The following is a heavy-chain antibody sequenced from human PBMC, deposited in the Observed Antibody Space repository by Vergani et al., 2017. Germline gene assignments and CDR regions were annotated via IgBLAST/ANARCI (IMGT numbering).Heavy chain of an antibody. J-gene: IGHJ4*01. CDR1: GGSISSYY. CDR3: ARAYGRYDWFDY. Sequence: VQLQESGPGLVKPSETLSLTCTVSGGSISSYYWSWIRQPPGKGLEWVSGISASGAPTYYADSVKGRVTISRDNSKNTLYLQMNSLRVEDTAVYYCARAYGRYDWFDYWGQRTLVTVSS. CDR2: ISASGAPT. V-gene: IGHV3-23*01. D-gene: IGHD1-20*01.